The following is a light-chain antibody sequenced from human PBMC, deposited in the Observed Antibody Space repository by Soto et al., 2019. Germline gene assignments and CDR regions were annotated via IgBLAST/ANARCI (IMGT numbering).Light chain of an antibody. V-gene: IGKV3-15*01. CDR3: QRYSNWPLT. CDR1: QSISNT. CDR2: GAS. Sequence: EIVMTQSTATLSVSPGETATLSCRASQSISNTLVWYQQKPGQAPRLLISGASTRDTGITARFRGSGSGTEFTLTSSSVKWEDFGVYHCQRYSNWPLTIGQGTRLV. J-gene: IGKJ5*01.